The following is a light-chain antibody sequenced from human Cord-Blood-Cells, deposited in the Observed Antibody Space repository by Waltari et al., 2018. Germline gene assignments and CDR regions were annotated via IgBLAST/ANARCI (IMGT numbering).Light chain of an antibody. Sequence: QSALTQPASVSGSPGQSITISCTGTSSDVGSYNLVSWYQQHPGKGPQLMIYEGSKRPSGVSNRFAACKSGNTASLTISGLQAEDEADYYCCSYAGSSTYVFGTGTKVTVL. CDR3: CSYAGSSTYV. V-gene: IGLV2-23*01. CDR2: EGS. CDR1: SSDVGSYNL. J-gene: IGLJ1*01.